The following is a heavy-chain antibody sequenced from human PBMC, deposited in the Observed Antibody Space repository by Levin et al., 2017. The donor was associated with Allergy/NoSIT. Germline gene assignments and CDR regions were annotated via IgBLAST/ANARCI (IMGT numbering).Heavy chain of an antibody. D-gene: IGHD2-15*01. CDR2: ISAYDGNT. Sequence: GESLKISCKASGYTFTSYGISWVRQAPGQGLEWMGWISAYDGNTKYAQKLQGRVTMTTDTSTSTAYMELRSLRSDDTAVYYCARGPHCSGVTCYSQCFDPWGQGTLVTVSS. CDR1: GYTFTSYG. J-gene: IGHJ5*02. V-gene: IGHV1-18*01. CDR3: ARGPHCSGVTCYSQCFDP.